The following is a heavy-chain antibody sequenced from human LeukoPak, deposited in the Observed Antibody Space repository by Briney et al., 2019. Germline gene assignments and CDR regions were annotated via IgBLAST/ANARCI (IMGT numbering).Heavy chain of an antibody. CDR2: ISSSGSTI. J-gene: IGHJ4*02. D-gene: IGHD3-22*01. CDR1: GFTFSDYY. V-gene: IGHV3-11*01. CDR3: ARGTYYYDSSGPGN. Sequence: GGSLRLSCAASGFTFSDYYMSWIRQAPGKGLEWVSYISSSGSTIYYADSVKGRFTISGDNAKNSLYLQMNSLRAEDTAVYYCARGTYYYDSSGPGNWGQGTLVTVSS.